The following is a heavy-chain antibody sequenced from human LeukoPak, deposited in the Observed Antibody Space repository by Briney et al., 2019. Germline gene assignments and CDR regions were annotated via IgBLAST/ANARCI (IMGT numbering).Heavy chain of an antibody. D-gene: IGHD4-23*01. CDR1: GGSISSYY. CDR2: IYYRGNT. Sequence: SETLSLTCTVSGGSISSYYWSWIRQPPGKGLEWIGYIYYRGNTNYNPSLKSRVTIIVDTPKNRFSPNLSSVTAADTAVYYCARDLDYGGNSIWYFDLWSRGTLVTVSS. V-gene: IGHV4-59*01. CDR3: ARDLDYGGNSIWYFDL. J-gene: IGHJ2*01.